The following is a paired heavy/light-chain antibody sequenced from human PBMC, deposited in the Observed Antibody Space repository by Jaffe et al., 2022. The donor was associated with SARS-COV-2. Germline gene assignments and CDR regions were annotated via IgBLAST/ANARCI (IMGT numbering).Light chain of an antibody. J-gene: IGKJ5*01. CDR2: KAS. V-gene: IGKV1-5*03. Sequence: DIQMTQSPSTLSASVGDRVTITCRASQSINSWLAWHQQKPGKAPKLLIYKASSLQSGVPSRFSASGSETEFTLTISSLQPDDFATYYCQQYNHYPVTFGQGTRLEIK. CDR3: QQYNHYPVT. CDR1: QSINSW.
Heavy chain of an antibody. CDR3: AREGYSSGFAPCLDT. V-gene: IGHV3-30*03. D-gene: IGHD6-25*01. Sequence: QVHLVESGGGVVQPGRSLRLSCAASEFSFSNWIMHWVRQAPGKGLEWVAGISHDEKNKHYAASVEGRFTISRDNSKNTLYLEMDSLRSEDTAVYYCAREGYSSGFAPCLDTWGQGTLVSVSS. J-gene: IGHJ5*02. CDR1: EFSFSNWI. CDR2: ISHDEKNK.